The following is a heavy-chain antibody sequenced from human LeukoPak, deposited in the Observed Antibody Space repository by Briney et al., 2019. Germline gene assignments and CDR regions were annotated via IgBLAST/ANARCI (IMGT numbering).Heavy chain of an antibody. CDR2: IYYSGST. J-gene: IGHJ4*02. D-gene: IGHD5-18*01. V-gene: IGHV4-59*01. CDR1: GGSISSYY. Sequence: SETLSLTCTVSGGSISSYYWSWIRQSPGKGLEWLGDIYYSGSTNYNPSLKSRVTISVDTSKNQFSLKLSSVTAADTAVYYCARGYGYYFDYWGQGTLVTVSS. CDR3: ARGYGYYFDY.